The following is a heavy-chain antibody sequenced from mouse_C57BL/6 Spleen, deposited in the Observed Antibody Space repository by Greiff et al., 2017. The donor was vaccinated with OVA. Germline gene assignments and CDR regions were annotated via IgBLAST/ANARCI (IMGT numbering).Heavy chain of an antibody. CDR3: ARRGGYDGYFDY. V-gene: IGHV3-6*01. Sequence: EVKLMESGPGLVKPSQSLSLTCSVTGYSITSGYYWNWIRQFPGNKLEWMGYISYDGSNNYNPSLKNRISITRDTSKNQFFLKLNSVTTEDTATYYCARRGGYDGYFDYWGQGTTLTVSS. CDR1: GYSITSGYY. J-gene: IGHJ2*01. D-gene: IGHD2-3*01. CDR2: ISYDGSN.